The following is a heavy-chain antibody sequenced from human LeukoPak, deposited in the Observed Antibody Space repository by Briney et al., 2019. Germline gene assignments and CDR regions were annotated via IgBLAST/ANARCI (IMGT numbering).Heavy chain of an antibody. CDR1: GFTFSSYA. Sequence: GGSLRLSCAASGFTFSSYAMSWVRQAPGKGLEWVSAVSGSGGSTYYADSVKGRFTISRDNSKNTLYLQMNSLRAEDTAVYYCAKGGARYYGSGSYFRYYFDYWGQGTLVTVSS. D-gene: IGHD3-10*01. J-gene: IGHJ4*02. V-gene: IGHV3-23*01. CDR2: VSGSGGST. CDR3: AKGGARYYGSGSYFRYYFDY.